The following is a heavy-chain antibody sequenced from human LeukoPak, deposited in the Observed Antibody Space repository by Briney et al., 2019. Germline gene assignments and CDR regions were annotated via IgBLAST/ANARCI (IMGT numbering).Heavy chain of an antibody. CDR3: ATTYYYDSSGYYTLRGGDY. Sequence: ASVKVSCKASGYTFTGYYMHWVRQAPGQGLEWMGRINPNSGGTNYAQKFQGRVTMTRDTSISTAYMELSRLRSDDTAVYYCATTYYYDSSGYYTLRGGDYWGQGTLVTVPS. CDR2: INPNSGGT. D-gene: IGHD3-22*01. V-gene: IGHV1-2*06. CDR1: GYTFTGYY. J-gene: IGHJ4*02.